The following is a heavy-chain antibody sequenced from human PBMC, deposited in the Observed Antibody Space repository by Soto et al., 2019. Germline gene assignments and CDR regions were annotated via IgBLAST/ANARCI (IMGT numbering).Heavy chain of an antibody. V-gene: IGHV1-69*13. Sequence: SVKVSCKASGGTFSSYAISWVRRAPGQGLEWMGGIIPIFGTANYAQKFQGRVTITADASTDTAYMELSSLTYEDTAVYYCTSIEGIDVWGQGTTVTVSS. J-gene: IGHJ6*02. CDR2: IIPIFGTA. CDR1: GGTFSSYA. CDR3: TSIEGIDV.